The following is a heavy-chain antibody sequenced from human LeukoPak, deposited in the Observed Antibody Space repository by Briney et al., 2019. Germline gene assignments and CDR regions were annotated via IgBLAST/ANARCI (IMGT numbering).Heavy chain of an antibody. CDR3: ARDGDGGLGSDY. CDR2: ISRSSSTI. CDR1: GFNFNNYW. V-gene: IGHV3-48*02. D-gene: IGHD4-23*01. J-gene: IGHJ4*02. Sequence: GSLKLSCVASGFNFNNYWIGWVRQAPGKGPEWVSYISRSSSTIYYADSVKGRFTISRDNAKNSLYLQMNSLRDEDTAVYYCARDGDGGLGSDYWGQGTLVTV.